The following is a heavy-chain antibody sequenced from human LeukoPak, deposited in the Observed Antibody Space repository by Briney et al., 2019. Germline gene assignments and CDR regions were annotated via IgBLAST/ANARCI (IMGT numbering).Heavy chain of an antibody. CDR3: ATLTVVPAATGWFDP. V-gene: IGHV3-33*01. CDR1: GFTFSSYG. D-gene: IGHD2-2*01. J-gene: IGHJ5*02. Sequence: GGSLRLSCAASGFTFSSYGMHWVRQAPGKGLEWVTVIWYDGSNKYYADSVKGRFTISRDNSKNTLYLQMNSLRAEDTAVYYCATLTVVPAATGWFDPWGQGTPVTVSS. CDR2: IWYDGSNK.